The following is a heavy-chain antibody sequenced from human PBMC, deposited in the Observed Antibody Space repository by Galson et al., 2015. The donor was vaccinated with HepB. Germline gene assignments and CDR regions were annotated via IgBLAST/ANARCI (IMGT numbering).Heavy chain of an antibody. Sequence: SLRLSCAASRFTFSSFGMHWVRQAPGKGLEWVAVISYDGSNKFYADSVKGRFTISRDNAKNSLYLQMNSLRAEDTALYYCANGDYWGQGTLVTVSS. V-gene: IGHV3-30*18. CDR1: RFTFSSFG. CDR3: ANGDY. CDR2: ISYDGSNK. J-gene: IGHJ4*02.